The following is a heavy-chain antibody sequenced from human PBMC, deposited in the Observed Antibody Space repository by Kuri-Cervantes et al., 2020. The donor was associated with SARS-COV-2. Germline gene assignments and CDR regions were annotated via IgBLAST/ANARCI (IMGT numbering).Heavy chain of an antibody. V-gene: IGHV1-8*03. D-gene: IGHD2-2*02. CDR1: GYTFTSYD. J-gene: IGHJ3*02. CDR3: ARGGVGYCSSTSCYSFWAFDI. Sequence: ASVKVSCKASGYTFTSYDINWVRQATGQGLEWMGWMNPNSGNTGYAQKFQGRVTITRNTSISTAYMELSSLRSDDTAVYYCARGGVGYCSSTSCYSFWAFDIWGQGTMVTVSS. CDR2: MNPNSGNT.